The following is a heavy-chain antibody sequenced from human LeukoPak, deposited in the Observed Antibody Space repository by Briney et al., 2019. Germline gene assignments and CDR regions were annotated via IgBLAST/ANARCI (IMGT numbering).Heavy chain of an antibody. D-gene: IGHD2-15*01. Sequence: SVKVSCKASGGSFSSEAISWVRQAPGQGLEWMGGIIPIFGTANYAQKFQGRVTITTDESTSTAYMEVSSLRSEDTAVYYCGRKAGDCGGGSCYSIDYWGQGTLVTVSS. CDR2: IIPIFGTA. CDR3: GRKAGDCGGGSCYSIDY. CDR1: GGSFSSEA. J-gene: IGHJ4*02. V-gene: IGHV1-69*05.